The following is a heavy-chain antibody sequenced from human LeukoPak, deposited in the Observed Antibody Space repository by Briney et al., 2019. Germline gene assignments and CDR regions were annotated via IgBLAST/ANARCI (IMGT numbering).Heavy chain of an antibody. Sequence: QAGGSLRLSCAASGFSVSSNYMSWVRQAPGKGLEWVSFIYTGGSTYYADSVRGRFTISRDNSKNTLFLQMDSLRAEDTAMYYCAKVRGDHAHLQDDFDYWGQGTLVTVSS. D-gene: IGHD2-21*02. CDR2: IYTGGST. J-gene: IGHJ4*02. V-gene: IGHV3-53*01. CDR1: GFSVSSNY. CDR3: AKVRGDHAHLQDDFDY.